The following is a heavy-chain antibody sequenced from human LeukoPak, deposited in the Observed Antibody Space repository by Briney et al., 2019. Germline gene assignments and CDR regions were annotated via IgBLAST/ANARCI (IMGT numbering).Heavy chain of an antibody. CDR3: AKARPAIAARVGYYYGLDV. CDR2: ISYDGSNK. CDR1: GFTFISYG. V-gene: IGHV3-30*18. D-gene: IGHD6-6*01. J-gene: IGHJ6*02. Sequence: GGSLRLSCAASGFTFISYGMHWVREAPGKGLEWVAVISYDGSNKYYADSVKGRFTISRDNSKNTLYLQMNTLRAEDTAVFYCAKARPAIAARVGYYYGLDVWGQGTTVTVSS.